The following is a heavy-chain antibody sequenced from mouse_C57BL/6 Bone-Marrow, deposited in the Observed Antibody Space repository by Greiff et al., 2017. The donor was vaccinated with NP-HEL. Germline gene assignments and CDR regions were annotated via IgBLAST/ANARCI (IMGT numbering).Heavy chain of an antibody. CDR1: GYTFTSYG. V-gene: IGHV1-81*01. D-gene: IGHD2-5*01. Sequence: QVQLKQSGAELARPGASVKLSCKASGYTFTSYGISWVKQRTGQGLEWIGEIYPRSGNTYYNEKFKGQATLTADQSSSTAYMELRSLTSEDSAVYFCARRWYYSKDWYFEVWGTGTTVTVSS. CDR2: IYPRSGNT. J-gene: IGHJ1*03. CDR3: ARRWYYSKDWYFEV.